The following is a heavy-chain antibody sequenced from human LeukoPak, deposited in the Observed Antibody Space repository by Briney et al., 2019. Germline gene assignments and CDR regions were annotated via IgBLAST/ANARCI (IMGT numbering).Heavy chain of an antibody. CDR3: ARDGAPYGSGSYPHGPNWFDP. CDR2: ISSSSSYI. V-gene: IGHV3-21*01. J-gene: IGHJ5*02. D-gene: IGHD3-10*01. CDR1: GFTFSNYW. Sequence: PGGSLRLSCAASGFTFSNYWMNWVRQAPGKGLEWVSSISSSSSYIYYADSVKGRFTISRDNAKNSLYLQMNSLRAEDTAVYYCARDGAPYGSGSYPHGPNWFDPWGQGTLVTVSS.